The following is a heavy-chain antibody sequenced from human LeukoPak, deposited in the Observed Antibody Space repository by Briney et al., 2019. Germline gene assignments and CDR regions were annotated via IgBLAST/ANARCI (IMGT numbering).Heavy chain of an antibody. Sequence: PSETLSLTCTVSGASISNYYWSWIRQSPGKGLEWIGYMLYSGSTNQNPSLRSRVTISVDTSKNQVSLKLSSVTAADTAVYYCARDPLSKGHFDYWGQGTLVTVSS. D-gene: IGHD3-16*02. J-gene: IGHJ4*02. V-gene: IGHV4-59*12. CDR2: MLYSGST. CDR3: ARDPLSKGHFDY. CDR1: GASISNYY.